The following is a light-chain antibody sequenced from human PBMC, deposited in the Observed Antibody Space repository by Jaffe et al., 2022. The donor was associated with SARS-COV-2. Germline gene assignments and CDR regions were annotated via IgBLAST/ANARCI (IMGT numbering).Light chain of an antibody. V-gene: IGLV3-21*02. Sequence: SYVLTQPPSVSVAPGQTARITCGGDNIGSESVHWYQQKPGQAPILVVYDDRDRPSGIPERFSGSNSGNTATLTISRVEAGDEADYYCEVWDTDSDLYVFGPGTKVTVL. J-gene: IGLJ1*01. CDR1: NIGSES. CDR3: EVWDTDSDLYV. CDR2: DDR.